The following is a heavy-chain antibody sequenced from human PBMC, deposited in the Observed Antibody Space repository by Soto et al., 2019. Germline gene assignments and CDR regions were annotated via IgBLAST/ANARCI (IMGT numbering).Heavy chain of an antibody. D-gene: IGHD2-15*01. CDR3: ARDGGRGVVVAGMYNRGVSGWFDP. V-gene: IGHV1-3*01. J-gene: IGHJ5*02. CDR1: GYTFTSYA. CDR2: INAGNGNT. Sequence: ASVKVSCKASGYTFTSYAMHWVRQAPGQRLEWMGWINAGNGNTKYSQKFQGRVTITRDTSASTAYMELSSLRSEDTAVYYCARDGGRGVVVAGMYNRGVSGWFDPWGQGTLVTVSS.